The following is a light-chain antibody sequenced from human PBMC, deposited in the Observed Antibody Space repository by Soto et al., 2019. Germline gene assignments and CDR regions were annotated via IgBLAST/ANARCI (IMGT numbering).Light chain of an antibody. CDR3: QQIHSTSSYT. J-gene: IGKJ2*01. V-gene: IGKV1-39*01. CDR2: AAS. CDR1: QNIRNY. Sequence: DIPMTQSPSSLSASVGDRVTITCRASQNIRNYLNWYQQRPGKTPNLLVYAASNLRGGVPSRFSGSGSGTVFTLTINSLQPEDFATYYCQQIHSTSSYTFGQRTRVDIK.